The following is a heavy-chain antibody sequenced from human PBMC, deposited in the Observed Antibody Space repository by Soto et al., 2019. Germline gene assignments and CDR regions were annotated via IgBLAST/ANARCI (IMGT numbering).Heavy chain of an antibody. CDR3: ARALRSYYFDY. D-gene: IGHD3-16*02. V-gene: IGHV4-31*03. CDR1: GASISSGYY. J-gene: IGHJ4*02. Sequence: SETLSLTCTVSGASISSGYYWTWIRQHPGKGLEWIGYIYYNGNTFYNPSLKSRLTISLDTSKTQFSLKLSSVTAADAAMYYCARALRSYYFDYWGQGTLVTVPQ. CDR2: IYYNGNT.